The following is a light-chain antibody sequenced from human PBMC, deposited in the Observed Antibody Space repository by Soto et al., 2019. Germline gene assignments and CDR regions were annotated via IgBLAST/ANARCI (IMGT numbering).Light chain of an antibody. Sequence: DIQMTQSPSTLSASVGDRVTITCRASQSISSWLAWYQQKPGKAPKLLIYEASNLESGVQSRFGGSRSGTEFTLTIRSLQPEDFATYYCKQYNTYSWTFGQGTKVDIK. J-gene: IGKJ1*01. V-gene: IGKV1-5*03. CDR3: KQYNTYSWT. CDR1: QSISSW. CDR2: EAS.